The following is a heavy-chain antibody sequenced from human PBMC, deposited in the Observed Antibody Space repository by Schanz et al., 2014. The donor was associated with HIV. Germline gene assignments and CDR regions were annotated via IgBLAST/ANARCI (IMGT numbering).Heavy chain of an antibody. CDR2: IWYDGSKK. V-gene: IGHV3-33*01. CDR1: GFTFSSYG. Sequence: QVQLVESGGGVVQPGRSRRLSCEASGFTFSSYGMHWVRQAPGKGLEWVATIWYDGSKKYYADSVKGRITISRDNSNNVLFLHMPTLRAEDTATYYCTREGNYYGGSVPGHWGQGALVSVSS. CDR3: TREGNYYGGSVPGH. J-gene: IGHJ4*02. D-gene: IGHD2-21*01.